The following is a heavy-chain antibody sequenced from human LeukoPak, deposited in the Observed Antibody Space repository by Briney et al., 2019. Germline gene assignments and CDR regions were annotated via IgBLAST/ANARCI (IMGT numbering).Heavy chain of an antibody. CDR1: GYTFTSYY. Sequence: GASVKVSCKASGYTFTSYYMHWVRQAPGQGLEWMGIINPSGGSTSYAQKFQGRVTITRDTSTSTVYMELSSLRSEDTAVYYCAREGYSNFPFDPWGQGTLVTVSS. V-gene: IGHV1-46*01. CDR2: INPSGGST. J-gene: IGHJ5*02. D-gene: IGHD4-11*01. CDR3: AREGYSNFPFDP.